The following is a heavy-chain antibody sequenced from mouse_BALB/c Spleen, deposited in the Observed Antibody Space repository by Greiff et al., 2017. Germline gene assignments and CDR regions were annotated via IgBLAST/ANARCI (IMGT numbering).Heavy chain of an antibody. CDR2: IDPANGNT. J-gene: IGHJ1*01. D-gene: IGHD2-2*01. CDR3: AYGFWYFDV. V-gene: IGHV14-3*02. Sequence: VQLKESGAELVKPGASVKLSCTASGFNIKDTYMHWVKQRPEQGLEWIGRIDPANGNTKYDPKFQGKATITADTSSNTAYLQLSSLTSEDTAVYYCAYGFWYFDVWGAGTTVTVSS. CDR1: GFNIKDTY.